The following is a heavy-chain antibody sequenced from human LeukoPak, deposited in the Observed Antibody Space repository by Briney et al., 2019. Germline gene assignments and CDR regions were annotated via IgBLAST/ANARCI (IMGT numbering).Heavy chain of an antibody. CDR3: ARDSCSSTSCRKKFDN. CDR1: GGSISTSGSY. J-gene: IGHJ4*02. Sequence: SETLSLTCTVSGGSISTSGSYWAWIRQPPGKGLEWIGSIYYSGNTYNPSLKSRVTISVDTSKNQFSLNLTSVNAADTAVYYCARDSCSSTSCRKKFDNWGQGTLVTVSS. D-gene: IGHD2-2*01. V-gene: IGHV4-39*07. CDR2: IYYSGNT.